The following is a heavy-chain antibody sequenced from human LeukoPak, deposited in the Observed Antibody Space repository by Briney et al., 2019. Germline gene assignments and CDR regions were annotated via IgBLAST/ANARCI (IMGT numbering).Heavy chain of an antibody. J-gene: IGHJ4*02. V-gene: IGHV3-48*02. CDR1: GFPFSSHV. D-gene: IGHD3-9*01. CDR3: ARDYDWAFDF. CDR2: INHNGEAI. Sequence: GGSLRLSCAASGFPFSSHVPSWVRQAPGKGLEWIAYINHNGEAIYYPDFVKGRFIISRDNAKNSLFLQMNDLRDEDTAVYYCARDYDWAFDFWGQGTRVTVSS.